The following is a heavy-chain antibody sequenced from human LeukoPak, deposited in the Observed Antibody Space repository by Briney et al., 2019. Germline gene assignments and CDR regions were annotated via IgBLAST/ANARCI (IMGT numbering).Heavy chain of an antibody. CDR3: ATTGLLGDIP. CDR2: IWYAGSNK. V-gene: IGHV3-33*03. Sequence: PGGSLRLSCAASGFTFSSYGMHWVRQAPGKGLEWVAVIWYAGSNKYYADSVKGRFTISRDNARKSVYLQMNSLRAEDTAVYYCATTGLLGDIPWGQGTLVTVSS. J-gene: IGHJ5*02. CDR1: GFTFSSYG. D-gene: IGHD2-21*01.